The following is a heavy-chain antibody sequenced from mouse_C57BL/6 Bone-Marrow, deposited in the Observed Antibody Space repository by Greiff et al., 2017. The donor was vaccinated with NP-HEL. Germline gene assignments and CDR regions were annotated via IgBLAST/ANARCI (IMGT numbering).Heavy chain of an antibody. CDR2: IYPRSGNT. CDR3: ARENLAWFAY. CDR1: GYTFTSYG. Sequence: QVQLQQSGAELARPGASVKLSCKASGYTFTSYGISWVKQGTGQGLEWIGEIYPRSGNTYYNEKFKGKATLTADKSSSTAYMALRSMTCEDSAVYFCARENLAWFAYWGQGTLVTVSA. V-gene: IGHV1-81*01. J-gene: IGHJ3*01.